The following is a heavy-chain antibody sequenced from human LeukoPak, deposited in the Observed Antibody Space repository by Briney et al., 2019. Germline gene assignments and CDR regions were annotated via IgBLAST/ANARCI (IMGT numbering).Heavy chain of an antibody. CDR1: GGSFSSYA. D-gene: IGHD2-15*01. Sequence: GASVKVSCKASGGSFSSYAISWVRQAPGQGLEWMGRIIPIFGTASYAQKFQGRVTITTDESTSTAYMELSSLRSEDTAVYYCAKDQGYCSGCSCRIFDYWGQGTLVTVSS. CDR3: AKDQGYCSGCSCRIFDY. CDR2: IIPIFGTA. J-gene: IGHJ4*02. V-gene: IGHV1-69*05.